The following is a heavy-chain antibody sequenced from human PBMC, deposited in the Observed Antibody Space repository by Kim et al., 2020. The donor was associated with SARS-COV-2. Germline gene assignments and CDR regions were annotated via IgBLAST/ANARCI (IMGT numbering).Heavy chain of an antibody. V-gene: IGHV3-48*03. CDR2: ISSSGSTI. CDR3: ANIVVVPAAIAGDY. Sequence: GGSLRLSCAASGFTFSSYEMNWVRQAPGKGLEWVSYISSSGSTIYYADSVKGRFTISRDNAKNSLYLQMNSLRAEDTAVYYCANIVVVPAAIAGDYWGQGTLVTVSS. J-gene: IGHJ4*02. CDR1: GFTFSSYE. D-gene: IGHD2-2*01.